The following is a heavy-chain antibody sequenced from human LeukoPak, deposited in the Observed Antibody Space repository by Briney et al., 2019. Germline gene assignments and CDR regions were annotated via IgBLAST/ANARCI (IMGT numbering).Heavy chain of an antibody. V-gene: IGHV3-33*01. CDR3: ARAAYDSSGYLTL. Sequence: GGSLRLSCAASGFTFSSYGMHWVRQAPGKGLEWVAVIWYDGSNKYYEDSVKGRFTISRDNSKNKLYLQMTSLRAEDTAVYYCARAAYDSSGYLTLWGQGTLVTVSS. CDR2: IWYDGSNK. J-gene: IGHJ4*02. D-gene: IGHD3-22*01. CDR1: GFTFSSYG.